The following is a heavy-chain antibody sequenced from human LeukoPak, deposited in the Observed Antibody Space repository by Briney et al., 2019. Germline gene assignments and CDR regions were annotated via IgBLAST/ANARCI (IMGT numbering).Heavy chain of an antibody. D-gene: IGHD2-21*01. CDR1: GFTFSSYS. Sequence: GSLRLSCAASGFTFSSYSMNWVRQPPGKGLEWIGSIYYSGSTYYNPSLKSRVTISVDTSKNQFSLKLSSVTAADTAVYYCARENGLGVGGAFDIWGQGTMVTISS. CDR2: IYYSGST. V-gene: IGHV4-39*07. CDR3: ARENGLGVGGAFDI. J-gene: IGHJ3*02.